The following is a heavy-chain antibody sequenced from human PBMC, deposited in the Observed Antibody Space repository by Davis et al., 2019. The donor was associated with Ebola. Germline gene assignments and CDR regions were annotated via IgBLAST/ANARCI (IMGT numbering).Heavy chain of an antibody. Sequence: PGGSLRLSCAASGFSFSRTDMNWFRQAPGRGPEWVSNINGGGGHTDYADSVKGRFTISRDDSKNTVYLQMNSLRAEDTAVYYCAKDLLWWSASDVWGQGTTVTVSS. V-gene: IGHV3-23*01. CDR2: INGGGGHT. CDR1: GFSFSRTD. J-gene: IGHJ6*02. CDR3: AKDLLWWSASDV. D-gene: IGHD2-21*01.